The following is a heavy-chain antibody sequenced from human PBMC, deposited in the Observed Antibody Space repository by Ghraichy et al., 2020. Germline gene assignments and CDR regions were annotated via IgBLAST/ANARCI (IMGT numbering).Heavy chain of an antibody. CDR2: TRQDGSES. Sequence: GGSLRLSCAASGFSFSRYWMSWVRQAPGKGREWVANTRQDGSESYYVDSVKGRFTISRDNAKNSLYLQMNRLRAEDTAVYYCARGDYYDSSGHFIEAFDIWGQGTMVTVSS. CDR3: ARGDYYDSSGHFIEAFDI. J-gene: IGHJ3*02. V-gene: IGHV3-7*01. D-gene: IGHD3-22*01. CDR1: GFSFSRYW.